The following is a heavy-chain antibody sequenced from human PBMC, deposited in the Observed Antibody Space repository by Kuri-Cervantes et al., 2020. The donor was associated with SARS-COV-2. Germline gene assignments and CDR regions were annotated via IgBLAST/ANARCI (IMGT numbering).Heavy chain of an antibody. CDR3: VRTPHLGAFDF. D-gene: IGHD2-15*01. V-gene: IGHV5-10-1*01. J-gene: IGHJ3*01. Sequence: GGSLRLSCEVSGYDFTIYWISWVRQMPGKGLEWMGRIDPSDSYTDYSPSFGGHVTISIDKSISTAYLQWSSLKVSDTAMYYCVRTPHLGAFDFWGQGTMVTVSS. CDR2: IDPSDSYT. CDR1: GYDFTIYW.